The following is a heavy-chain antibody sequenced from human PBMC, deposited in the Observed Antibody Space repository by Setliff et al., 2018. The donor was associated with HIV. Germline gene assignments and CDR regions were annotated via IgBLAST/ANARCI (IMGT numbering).Heavy chain of an antibody. CDR2: LHSSGST. CDR3: ARLRITMIMMLNYFDY. Sequence: SETLSLTCSVSGGSVSSSSYYWTWIRQPAGKGLEWIGHLHSSGSTNYNPSLKSRVTMSVDTSKNQFSLRLTSVTAADTAVYFCARLRITMIMMLNYFDYWGQGTLVTVSS. CDR1: GGSVSSSSYY. J-gene: IGHJ4*02. V-gene: IGHV4-61*09. D-gene: IGHD3-22*01.